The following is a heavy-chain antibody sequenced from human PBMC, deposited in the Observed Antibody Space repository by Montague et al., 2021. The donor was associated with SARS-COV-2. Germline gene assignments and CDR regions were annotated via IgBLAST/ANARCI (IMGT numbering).Heavy chain of an antibody. CDR3: ARDTVRDYGDSGDY. Sequence: SLSLSLSASGFPFSSYWMRWVRQAPGKGLVWVSRINSDGSSTSYADSVKGRFTISRDNAKNTLYLQMNSLRAEDTAVYYCARDTVRDYGDSGDYWGQGTLVTVSS. J-gene: IGHJ4*02. CDR1: GFPFSSYW. V-gene: IGHV3-74*01. D-gene: IGHD4-17*01. CDR2: INSDGSST.